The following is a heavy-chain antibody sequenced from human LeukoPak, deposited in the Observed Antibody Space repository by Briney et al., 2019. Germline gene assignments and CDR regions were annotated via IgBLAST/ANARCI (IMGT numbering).Heavy chain of an antibody. D-gene: IGHD3-22*01. Sequence: PGGSLRLSCAASGFTVSRNYMSWVRQAPGKGLEWVSSIYSGGTTYYADSVKGRFTISRDNSKNTVYLQMNSLRAEDTAVYFCARDLRSSAGGRWFDPWGQGTLVTVSS. J-gene: IGHJ5*02. V-gene: IGHV3-53*01. CDR2: IYSGGTT. CDR1: GFTVSRNY. CDR3: ARDLRSSAGGRWFDP.